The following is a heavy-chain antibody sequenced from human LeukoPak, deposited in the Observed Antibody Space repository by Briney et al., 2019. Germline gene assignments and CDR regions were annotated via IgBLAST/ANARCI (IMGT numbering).Heavy chain of an antibody. CDR1: GFTFSSYW. CDR2: IKQEGSEK. V-gene: IGHV3-7*01. Sequence: GGSLRLSCAASGFTFSSYWMSWVRQAPGEGLEWVANIKQEGSEKYYVDSVKGRFTISRDNAKNSLYLQMNSLRAEDTAVYYCARDQSRIDSSYDYWGQGTLVTVSS. D-gene: IGHD3-22*01. CDR3: ARDQSRIDSSYDY. J-gene: IGHJ4*02.